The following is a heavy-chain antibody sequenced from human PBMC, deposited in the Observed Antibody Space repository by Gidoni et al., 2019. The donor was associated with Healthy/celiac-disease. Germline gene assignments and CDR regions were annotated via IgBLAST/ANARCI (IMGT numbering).Heavy chain of an antibody. V-gene: IGHV3-23*01. D-gene: IGHD5-18*01. Sequence: LESGGGLVQPGGSLRLSCAASGFTFSSYAMSWVRQAPEKGLEWVSAISGSGGSTYYADSVKGRFTISRDNSKNTLYLQMNSLRAEDTAVYYCAKGVGGSDGYEFDYWGQGTLVTVSS. J-gene: IGHJ4*02. CDR2: ISGSGGST. CDR3: AKGVGGSDGYEFDY. CDR1: GFTFSSYA.